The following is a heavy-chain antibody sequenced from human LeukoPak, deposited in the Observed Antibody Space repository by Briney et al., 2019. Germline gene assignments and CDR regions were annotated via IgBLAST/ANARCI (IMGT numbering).Heavy chain of an antibody. Sequence: SETLSLTCAVYGGSFSGYYWSWIRQPPGKGLEWIGEINHSGSTNYNPSLKSRGTISVDTSKNQFSLKLSSVTAPATAVYYCARAQVCVWAGTGTVSLCDAFDIWGQGTMVTVSS. CDR3: ARAQVCVWAGTGTVSLCDAFDI. CDR1: GGSFSGYY. CDR2: INHSGST. J-gene: IGHJ3*02. V-gene: IGHV4-34*01. D-gene: IGHD1/OR15-1a*01.